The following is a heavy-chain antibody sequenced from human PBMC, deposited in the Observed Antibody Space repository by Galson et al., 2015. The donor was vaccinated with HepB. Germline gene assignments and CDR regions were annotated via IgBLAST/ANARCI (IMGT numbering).Heavy chain of an antibody. J-gene: IGHJ4*02. V-gene: IGHV3-21*01. Sequence: SLRLSCAASGFTLSRYSMHWVRQAPGKGPEWVSSISTSSIYIYYADSLKGRFTISRDDAKCSLYLQMNSLRAEDAAIYYCARYSGYDYFFDYWGQGTQVTVSS. CDR3: ARYSGYDYFFDY. CDR1: GFTLSRYS. D-gene: IGHD5-12*01. CDR2: ISTSSIYI.